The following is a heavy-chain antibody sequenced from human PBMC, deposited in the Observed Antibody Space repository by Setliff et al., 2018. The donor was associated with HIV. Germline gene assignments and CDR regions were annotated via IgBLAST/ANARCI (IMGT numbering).Heavy chain of an antibody. CDR1: GFTFGDSV. CDR2: IRGKAYGGTT. J-gene: IGHJ4*02. D-gene: IGHD3-22*01. V-gene: IGHV3-49*01. CDR3: TRRYYDNSGSFRY. Sequence: GESLKISCKGSGFTFGDSVMSWFRQAQGKGLEWVGFIRGKAYGGTTQYAASVKDRFTISRDGSKSIAYLQMNSLKTDDTAVYYCTRRYYDNSGSFRYWGQGTLVTVSS.